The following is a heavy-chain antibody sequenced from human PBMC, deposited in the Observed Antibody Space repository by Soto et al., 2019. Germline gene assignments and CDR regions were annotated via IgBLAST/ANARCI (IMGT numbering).Heavy chain of an antibody. CDR3: ARGTGSGSYYNWFDP. CDR1: GGSINSDAYY. CDR2: IYYSGIT. Sequence: SETLSLTCTVSGGSINSDAYYWSWIRQHPGKGLDWIGYIYYSGITYYNPSLKSRVTISVDTSKNQFSLKLSSVTAADTAVYYCARGTGSGSYYNWFDPWGQGTLVTVSS. J-gene: IGHJ5*02. D-gene: IGHD3-10*01. V-gene: IGHV4-31*03.